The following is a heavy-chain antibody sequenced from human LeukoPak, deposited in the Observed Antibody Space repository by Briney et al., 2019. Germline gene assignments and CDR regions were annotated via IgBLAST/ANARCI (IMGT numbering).Heavy chain of an antibody. V-gene: IGHV3-30-3*01. CDR1: GFTFSSYA. Sequence: GGSLGLSCAASGFTFSSYAMHWVRQAPGKGLEWVAVISYDGSNKYYADSVKGRFTISRDNSKNTLYLQMNSLRAEDTAVYYCARSTYDSSGYYLRDWGQGTLVTVSS. CDR2: ISYDGSNK. J-gene: IGHJ4*02. D-gene: IGHD3-22*01. CDR3: ARSTYDSSGYYLRD.